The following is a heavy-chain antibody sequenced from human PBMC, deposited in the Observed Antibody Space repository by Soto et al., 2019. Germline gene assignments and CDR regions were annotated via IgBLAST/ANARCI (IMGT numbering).Heavy chain of an antibody. CDR3: TRGAYPVCSNSVAY. CDR2: IYTGNSYS. V-gene: IGHV1-3*04. D-gene: IGHD2-2*01. J-gene: IGHJ4*02. Sequence: KWVRHATGRGLVWMWRIYTGNSYSKYAQQVKGRFIIDRDTSASTAYMELSSLRSEDSGVYYCTRGAYPVCSNSVAYWGLGTQVTVSS.